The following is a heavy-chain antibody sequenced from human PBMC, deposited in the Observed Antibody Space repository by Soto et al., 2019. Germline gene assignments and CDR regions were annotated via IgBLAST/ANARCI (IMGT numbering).Heavy chain of an antibody. V-gene: IGHV3-23*01. CDR1: GFTCSSYA. D-gene: IGHD2-2*01. J-gene: IGHJ4*02. CDR3: ARARYCSSTSCYVPLDY. CDR2: ISGSGGST. Sequence: GSLRLSGAASGFTCSSYAMSWVRQAPGKGLEWVSAISGSGGSTYYADSVKGRFTISRDNSKNTLYLQMNSLRAEDTAVYYCARARYCSSTSCYVPLDYWGQGTLVTVSS.